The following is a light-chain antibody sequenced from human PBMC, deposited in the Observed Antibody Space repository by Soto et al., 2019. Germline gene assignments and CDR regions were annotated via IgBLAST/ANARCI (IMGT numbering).Light chain of an antibody. Sequence: QSALTQPASVSGSPGQSITISCTGTSCDVGGYNYVSWYQQHPGKAPKLMIYEVSNRPSGVSNRFSGSKSGNTASLTISGLQAEDEADYYCTSYTRSSTRVFGGGTKLTVL. V-gene: IGLV2-14*01. CDR3: TSYTRSSTRV. J-gene: IGLJ3*02. CDR1: SCDVGGYNY. CDR2: EVS.